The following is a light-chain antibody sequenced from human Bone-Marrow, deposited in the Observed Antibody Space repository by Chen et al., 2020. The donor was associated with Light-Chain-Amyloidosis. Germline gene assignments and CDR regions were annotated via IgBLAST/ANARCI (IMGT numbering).Light chain of an antibody. V-gene: IGLV1-40*01. CDR3: QSYDTALLSLV. CDR2: DSD. CDR1: RSNLGAGYD. Sequence: QPVPTQPPSMSQSPGQRVTIPCTGTRSNLGAGYDVHWYQQLPGTSPKLLIYDSDIRPSGVPDRFSASKSGTSASLSITGLQVADEADYYCQSYDTALLSLVFGGGTKLTV. J-gene: IGLJ2*01.